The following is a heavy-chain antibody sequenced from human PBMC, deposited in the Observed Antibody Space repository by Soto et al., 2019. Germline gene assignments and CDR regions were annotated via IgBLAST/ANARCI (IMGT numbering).Heavy chain of an antibody. J-gene: IGHJ4*02. D-gene: IGHD6-19*01. Sequence: SETLSLTCAVSSGSISSSNWWSWVRQPPGKGLEWIGEIYHSGSTNYNPSLKSRVTISVDKSKNQFSLKLSSVTAADTAVYYCARGRGYSSGWNHLHFDYWGQGTLVTVSS. CDR3: ARGRGYSSGWNHLHFDY. V-gene: IGHV4-4*02. CDR1: SGSISSSNW. CDR2: IYHSGST.